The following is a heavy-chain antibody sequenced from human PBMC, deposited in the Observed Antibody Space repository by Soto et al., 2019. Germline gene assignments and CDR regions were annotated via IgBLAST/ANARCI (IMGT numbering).Heavy chain of an antibody. J-gene: IGHJ4*02. V-gene: IGHV4-30-2*05. D-gene: IGHD3-3*01. CDR3: ARAPVGLDTISYFDY. CDR1: GDSVSSVGFQ. CDR2: IYHGGST. Sequence: PSETLSLTCPVAGDSVSSVGFQWAWLRRPPGKGLEWIGYIYHGGSTYYRPSLESRMHMSLDATRHHYSLRLTSGTCAETAVYFCARAPVGLDTISYFDYWGQGKLVTVS.